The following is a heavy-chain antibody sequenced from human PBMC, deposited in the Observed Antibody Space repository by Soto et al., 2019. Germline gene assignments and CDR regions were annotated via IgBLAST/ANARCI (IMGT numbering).Heavy chain of an antibody. V-gene: IGHV4-61*01. D-gene: IGHD1-26*01. CDR3: ARIVVGATVDL. CDR1: GDSVSSDRYF. Sequence: SETLSLTCSVSGDSVSSDRYFWTWIRQPPGKGLEWIAYISYTGDTNYNPSLKSRVTISVDTSRDQFSLTLTSVTAADTAVYFCARIVVGATVDLWGQGSLVTVSS. CDR2: ISYTGDT. J-gene: IGHJ5*02.